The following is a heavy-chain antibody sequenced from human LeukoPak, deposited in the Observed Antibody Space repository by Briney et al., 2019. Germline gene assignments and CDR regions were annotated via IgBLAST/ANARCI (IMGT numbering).Heavy chain of an antibody. Sequence: ASVKVSCKASGYTFTSYYMHWVRQAPGQGLEWMGIINPSGGSTNYAQKFQGRVTMTRDTSISTAYMELSRLRSDDTAVYYCARVDIVATPNFDYWGQGTLVTVSS. CDR3: ARVDIVATPNFDY. CDR1: GYTFTSYY. D-gene: IGHD5-12*01. CDR2: INPSGGST. J-gene: IGHJ4*02. V-gene: IGHV1-2*02.